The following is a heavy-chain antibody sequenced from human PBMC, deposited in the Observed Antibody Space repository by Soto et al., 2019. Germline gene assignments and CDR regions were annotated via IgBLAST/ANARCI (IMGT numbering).Heavy chain of an antibody. Sequence: GGSLRLSCAASGFTFSSYWMHWVRQAPGKGLVWVSRINIDGRSTSYADSVKGRLTTSRDNAKNTLYLQVDSLRAEDSAVYYCASSEAAPAESDNWGQGTLVTVSS. J-gene: IGHJ4*02. V-gene: IGHV3-74*01. CDR2: INIDGRST. D-gene: IGHD1-26*01. CDR3: ASSEAAPAESDN. CDR1: GFTFSSYW.